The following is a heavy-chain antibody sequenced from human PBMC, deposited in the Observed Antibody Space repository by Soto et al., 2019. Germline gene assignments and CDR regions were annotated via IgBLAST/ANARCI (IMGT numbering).Heavy chain of an antibody. V-gene: IGHV4-4*02. CDR3: ARDYMVRGVMRWFDP. D-gene: IGHD3-10*01. Sequence: QVQLQESGPGLVKPSGTLSLTCAVSGGSISSSNWWSWVRQPPGKGLEWIGEIYHSGSTNYNPSLKTRVTRSVDKSTNQFSLKLSSVTAADTAVYYCARDYMVRGVMRWFDPWGQGTLVTVSS. CDR1: GGSISSSNW. J-gene: IGHJ5*02. CDR2: IYHSGST.